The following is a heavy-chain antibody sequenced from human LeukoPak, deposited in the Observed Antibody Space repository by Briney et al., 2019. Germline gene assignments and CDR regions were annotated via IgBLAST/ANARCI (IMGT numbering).Heavy chain of an antibody. CDR2: IGTAGDP. D-gene: IGHD6-19*01. J-gene: IGHJ3*02. CDR1: GFTFSSYD. CDR3: ARGYSSGWYDAFDI. Sequence: PGGSLRLSCAASGFTFSSYDMHWVRQATGKGLEWVSTIGTAGDPYYPGSVKGRFTISRENAENSLYLQMSGLRAGDTAVYYCARGYSSGWYDAFDIWGRGTMVTVSS. V-gene: IGHV3-13*05.